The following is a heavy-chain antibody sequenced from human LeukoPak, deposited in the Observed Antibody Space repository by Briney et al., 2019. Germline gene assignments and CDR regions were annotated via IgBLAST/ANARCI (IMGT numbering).Heavy chain of an antibody. D-gene: IGHD6-19*01. CDR1: GFTFSSYG. J-gene: IGHJ4*02. CDR2: ISYDGSNE. V-gene: IGHV3-30*18. CDR3: AKDGGSGWSKFDY. Sequence: GGSLRLSCAASGFTFSSYGMHWVRQAPGKGLEWVAVISYDGSNEYYADSVKGRFTISRDNSKNTLYLQMNSLRAEDTAVYYCAKDGGSGWSKFDYWGQGTLVTASS.